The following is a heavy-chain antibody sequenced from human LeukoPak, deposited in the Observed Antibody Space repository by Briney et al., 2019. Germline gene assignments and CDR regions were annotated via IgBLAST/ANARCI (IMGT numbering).Heavy chain of an antibody. CDR1: GFTFSSQA. D-gene: IGHD4-23*01. CDR3: AKATTVDINYYDMDV. V-gene: IGHV3-23*01. CDR2: ISGSGGSR. Sequence: GGSLRLSCATSGFTFSSQALSWVRQAPGKRLEWVSAISGSGGSRYYADSVRGRFTISRDYSKNTLYLQMNSLRAEDTAVYYCAKATTVDINYYDMDVWGPGTTVTVSS. J-gene: IGHJ6*02.